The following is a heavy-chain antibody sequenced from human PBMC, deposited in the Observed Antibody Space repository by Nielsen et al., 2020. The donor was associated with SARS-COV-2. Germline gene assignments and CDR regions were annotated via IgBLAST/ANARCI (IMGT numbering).Heavy chain of an antibody. CDR1: GYTFTGYY. D-gene: IGHD5-24*01. J-gene: IGHJ4*02. V-gene: IGHV1-2*04. Sequence: ASVKVSCKASGYTFTGYYMHWVRQAPGQGLEWMGWINPNSGGTNYAQKFQGWVTMTRDTSISTAYMELSSLRSEDTAVYYCATYREIAGYFDYWGQGTLVTVSS. CDR2: INPNSGGT. CDR3: ATYREIAGYFDY.